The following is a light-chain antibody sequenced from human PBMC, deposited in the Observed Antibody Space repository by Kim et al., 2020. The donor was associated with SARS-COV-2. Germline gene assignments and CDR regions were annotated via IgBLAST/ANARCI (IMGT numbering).Light chain of an antibody. CDR3: QHRSNWPLT. J-gene: IGKJ3*01. CDR2: DTS. CDR1: QSVSGY. V-gene: IGKV3-11*01. Sequence: LSPGKRATLSCRSSQSVSGYLAWYQQKPGQAPRLLIYDTSNRATGIPARFSGSGSGTDFTLTISSLEPEDFAVYYCQHRSNWPLTFGPGTKVDIK.